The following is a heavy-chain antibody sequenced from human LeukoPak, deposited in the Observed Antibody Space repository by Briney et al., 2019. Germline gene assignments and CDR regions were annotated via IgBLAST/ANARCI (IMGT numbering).Heavy chain of an antibody. CDR1: GYTFTSYG. CDR2: ISANNGNT. J-gene: IGHJ2*01. Sequence: GASVKVSCKASGYTFTSYGISWVRQAPGQGLEWMGWISANNGNTYYAQKFQGRVTMTRDTSTSTVYMELRSLRFDDTAVYYCARDHRVHDSKYFDLWGRGTLVTVSS. CDR3: ARDHRVHDSKYFDL. V-gene: IGHV1-18*01. D-gene: IGHD3-16*01.